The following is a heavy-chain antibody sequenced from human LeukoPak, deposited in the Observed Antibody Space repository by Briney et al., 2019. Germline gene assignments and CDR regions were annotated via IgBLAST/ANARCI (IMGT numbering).Heavy chain of an antibody. CDR1: GFTFSDYY. CDR3: AKYASNYYYYYMDV. V-gene: IGHV3-11*01. J-gene: IGHJ6*03. Sequence: PGESLRLSCAASGFTFSDYYMSWIRQAPGKGLEWVSYISSSGSTIYYADSVKGRFTISRDNAKNSLYLQMNSLRAEDTALYYCAKYASNYYYYYMDVWGEGTTVTVSS. CDR2: ISSSGSTI.